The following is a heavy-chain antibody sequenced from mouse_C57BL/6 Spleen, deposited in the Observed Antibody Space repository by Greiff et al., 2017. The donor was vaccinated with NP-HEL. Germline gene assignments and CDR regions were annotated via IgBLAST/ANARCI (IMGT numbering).Heavy chain of an antibody. Sequence: QVHVKQPGAELVKPGASVKMSCKASGYTFTSYWITWVKQRPGQGLEWIGDIYPGSGSTNYNEKFKSKATLTVDTSSSTAYMQLSSLTSEDSAVYYCANYYGSSHYAMDYWGQGTSVTVSS. J-gene: IGHJ4*01. V-gene: IGHV1-55*01. CDR1: GYTFTSYW. CDR2: IYPGSGST. CDR3: ANYYGSSHYAMDY. D-gene: IGHD1-1*01.